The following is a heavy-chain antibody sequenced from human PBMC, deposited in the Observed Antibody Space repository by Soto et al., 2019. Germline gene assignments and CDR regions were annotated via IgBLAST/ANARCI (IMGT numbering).Heavy chain of an antibody. Sequence: GGSLRLSCAASGFTFSSYAMSWVRQAPGKGLEWVSAISGSGGSTYYADSVKGRFPISRDNSKNTLYLQMNSLRAEDTAVYYCAKWAARPQGGYYYYYYGMDVWGQGTTVTVSS. D-gene: IGHD6-6*01. CDR2: ISGSGGST. CDR1: GFTFSSYA. CDR3: AKWAARPQGGYYYYYYGMDV. J-gene: IGHJ6*02. V-gene: IGHV3-23*01.